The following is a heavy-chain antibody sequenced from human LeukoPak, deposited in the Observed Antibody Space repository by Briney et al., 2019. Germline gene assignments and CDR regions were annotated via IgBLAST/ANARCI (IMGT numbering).Heavy chain of an antibody. V-gene: IGHV3-21*01. CDR3: ARDSSWYDY. Sequence: KPGGSLRLSCAASGFSFSTYSKNWVRQAPGEGLEWVSSISSRSDYIYYADSAKGRFTIPRDNAKNSLYLQRNSLRAEDTAVYYCARDSSWYDYWGPGTLVTVSS. J-gene: IGHJ4*02. CDR2: ISSRSDYI. CDR1: GFSFSTYS. D-gene: IGHD6-13*01.